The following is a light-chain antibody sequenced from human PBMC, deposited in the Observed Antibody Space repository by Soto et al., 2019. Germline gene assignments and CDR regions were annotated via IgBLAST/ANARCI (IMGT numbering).Light chain of an antibody. V-gene: IGLV2-14*01. CDR2: DVS. Sequence: QSALTQPASVSGPPGQSITISCTGTSNDIGEYKYVSWYQQHPGKAPKLIIYDVSNRPSGVSNRFSGSKSGNTASLTISGLQAEGEADYYCSSYTTSSTYVFGAGTKVTVL. CDR3: SSYTTSSTYV. J-gene: IGLJ1*01. CDR1: SNDIGEYKY.